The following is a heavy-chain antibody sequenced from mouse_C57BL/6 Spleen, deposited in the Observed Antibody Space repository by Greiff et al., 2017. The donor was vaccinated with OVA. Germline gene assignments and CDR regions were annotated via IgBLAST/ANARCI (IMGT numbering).Heavy chain of an antibody. V-gene: IGHV14-2*01. CDR2: IDPEDGET. J-gene: IGHJ4*01. D-gene: IGHD1-1*01. CDR3: AKTTVEVAMDY. Sequence: EVKLMESGAELVKPGASVKLSCTASGFNIKDYYMHWVKQRTEQGLEWIGRIDPEDGETKYAPKFQGKATITADTSSNTAYLQLSSLTSEDTAVYYCAKTTVEVAMDYWGQGTSVTVSS. CDR1: GFNIKDYY.